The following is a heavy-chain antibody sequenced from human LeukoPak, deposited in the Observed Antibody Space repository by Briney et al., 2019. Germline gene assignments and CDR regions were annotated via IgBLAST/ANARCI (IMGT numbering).Heavy chain of an antibody. Sequence: GGSLRLSCAASGLTFSNYVMSWVRQTPGKGLEWVSAISGSGGSTYYADSVKGRFTISRDNSKNTLSLQMNSLRAEDTAVYYCATQLRLRFLEWLRWGQGTLVTDSS. CDR1: GLTFSNYV. J-gene: IGHJ4*02. D-gene: IGHD3-3*01. V-gene: IGHV3-23*01. CDR3: ATQLRLRFLEWLR. CDR2: ISGSGGST.